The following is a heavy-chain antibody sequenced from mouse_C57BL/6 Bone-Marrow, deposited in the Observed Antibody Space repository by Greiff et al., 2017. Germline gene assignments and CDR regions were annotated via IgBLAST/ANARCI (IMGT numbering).Heavy chain of an antibody. J-gene: IGHJ4*01. CDR3: AREGLLPFYAMDY. V-gene: IGHV1-55*01. CDR2: IYPGSGST. D-gene: IGHD2-3*01. Sequence: VQLQQPGAELVKPGASVKMSCKASGYTFTSYWITWVKQRPGQGLEWIGDIYPGSGSTNYNEKFKSKAKLTVDTSSSTAYMQLSSLTSEDSAVYYCAREGLLPFYAMDYWGQGTSVTVSS. CDR1: GYTFTSYW.